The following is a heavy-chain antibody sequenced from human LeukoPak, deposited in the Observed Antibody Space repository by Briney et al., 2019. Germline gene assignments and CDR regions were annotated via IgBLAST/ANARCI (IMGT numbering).Heavy chain of an antibody. J-gene: IGHJ4*02. D-gene: IGHD3-9*01. CDR1: GSTFTTYW. V-gene: IGHV5-51*01. CDR2: IYPGDSDA. CDR3: ARQSDYNILTGYSSGHYFDY. Sequence: GASLEISCQASGSTFTTYWIGGGRQLPGRGLGWMGIIYPGDSDARYSPSFQGQVTISADKSSRTAYLQWSSLKASDTGIYYCARQSDYNILTGYSSGHYFDYWGPGTLVTVSS.